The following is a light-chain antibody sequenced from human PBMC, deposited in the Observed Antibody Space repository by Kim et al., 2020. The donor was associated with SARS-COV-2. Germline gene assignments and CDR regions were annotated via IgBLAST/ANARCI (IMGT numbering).Light chain of an antibody. CDR3: QSYDNSNVV. V-gene: IGLV6-57*02. CDR1: SGSSASSY. CDR2: EDN. Sequence: GKTILISCAGSSGSSASSYVQWDQQRPGSAPTIVIYEDNQRPCGVPDRFSGSIDSSANTASLTSSGLKTEDEADYYCQSYDNSNVVFGGGTQLTVL. J-gene: IGLJ2*01.